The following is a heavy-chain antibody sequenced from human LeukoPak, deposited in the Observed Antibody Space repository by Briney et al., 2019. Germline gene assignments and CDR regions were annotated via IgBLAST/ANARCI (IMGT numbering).Heavy chain of an antibody. J-gene: IGHJ4*02. D-gene: IGHD3-22*01. CDR3: ARDPSYDSSGYFYY. CDR1: GFTFSSYS. Sequence: GVALRLSCAASGFTFSSYSMNWVRQAPGKGLEWVSYVSSSSSTIYYADSVKGRFTISRDNAKNSLYLQMNSLRAEDTAVYYCARDPSYDSSGYFYYWGQGTLVTVSS. CDR2: VSSSSSTI. V-gene: IGHV3-48*04.